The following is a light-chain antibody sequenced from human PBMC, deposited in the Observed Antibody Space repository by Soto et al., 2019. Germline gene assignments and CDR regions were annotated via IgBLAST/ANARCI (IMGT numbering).Light chain of an antibody. CDR1: QTISSW. CDR3: QHYNSYSEA. CDR2: KAS. J-gene: IGKJ1*01. V-gene: IGKV1-5*03. Sequence: DIQMTQSPSTLSGSVGDRVTITCRASQTISSWLAWYQQKPGKAPKLLIYKASTLKSGVPSRFSGSGSGTEFTLTISIVQPDDFATYYCQHYNSYSEAFGQGTKVELK.